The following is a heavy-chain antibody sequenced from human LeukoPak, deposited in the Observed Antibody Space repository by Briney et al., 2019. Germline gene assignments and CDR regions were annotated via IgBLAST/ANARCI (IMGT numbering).Heavy chain of an antibody. CDR1: GVSISSGGYY. V-gene: IGHV4-31*03. J-gene: IGHJ6*03. CDR3: ARDRYSSLSSYYMDV. D-gene: IGHD6-6*01. CDR2: IYYSGST. Sequence: IPSQTLSLTCTVSGVSISSGGYYWRWVRQHPGKGLEWIVYIYYSGSTYYNPSLKSRVTISVDTSKNQFSLKLSSVTAADTAVYYCARDRYSSLSSYYMDVWGKGTTVTVSS.